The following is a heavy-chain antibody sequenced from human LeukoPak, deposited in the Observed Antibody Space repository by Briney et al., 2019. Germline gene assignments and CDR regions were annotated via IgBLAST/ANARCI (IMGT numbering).Heavy chain of an antibody. J-gene: IGHJ3*02. V-gene: IGHV4-59*01. CDR2: IYYSGST. CDR3: ARALTYSSSSVSAFDI. CDR1: GGSISSYY. Sequence: NSSETLSLTCIVSGGSISSYYWSWIRQPPGKGLEWIGYIYYSGSTYDNPSLKSRVTISLDTSKNQFSLKLSSVTAADTAVYYCARALTYSSSSVSAFDIWGQGTMVTVSS. D-gene: IGHD6-13*01.